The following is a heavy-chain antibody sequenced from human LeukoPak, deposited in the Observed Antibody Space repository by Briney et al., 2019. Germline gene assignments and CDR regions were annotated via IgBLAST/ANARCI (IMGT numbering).Heavy chain of an antibody. Sequence: PGGSLRLSCAASGFTFGDYGMSWVRQAPGKGLEWVSGINWNGGSTGYADSVKGRFTISRDNAKNSLYLQMNSLRAEDTALYYCARDLGGSVEDAFDIWGQGTVVTVSS. CDR1: GFTFGDYG. D-gene: IGHD3-10*01. CDR3: ARDLGGSVEDAFDI. J-gene: IGHJ3*02. CDR2: INWNGGST. V-gene: IGHV3-20*04.